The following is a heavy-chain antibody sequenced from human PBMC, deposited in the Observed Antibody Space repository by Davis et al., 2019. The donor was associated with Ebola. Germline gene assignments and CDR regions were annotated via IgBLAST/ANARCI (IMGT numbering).Heavy chain of an antibody. J-gene: IGHJ4*02. CDR3: ARVPDILADYNSYYFDY. CDR1: GYTFTGYY. CDR2: IGGHQGNT. Sequence: ASVTVSCKASGYTFTGYYMHWVRQAPGQGLEWLGWIGGHQGNTHYAQKVQDRVTMTRDRSTDTAYMELRGLRYDDTAVYYCARVPDILADYNSYYFDYWGRGTLVTVSS. V-gene: IGHV1-18*04. D-gene: IGHD1-20*01.